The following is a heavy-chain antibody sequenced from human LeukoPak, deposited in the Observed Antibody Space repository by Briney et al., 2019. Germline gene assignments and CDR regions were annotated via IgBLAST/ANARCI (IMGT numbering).Heavy chain of an antibody. CDR2: INPNSGGT. CDR3: ARARGSRYSGYDTIGY. CDR1: EYTFTGYY. V-gene: IGHV1-2*02. D-gene: IGHD5-12*01. Sequence: ASVKVSCKASEYTFTGYYMHWVRQAPGQGLEWMGWINPNSGGTNYAQKFQGRVTMTRDTSISTAYMELSRLRSDDTAVYYCARARGSRYSGYDTIGYWGQGTLVTVSS. J-gene: IGHJ4*02.